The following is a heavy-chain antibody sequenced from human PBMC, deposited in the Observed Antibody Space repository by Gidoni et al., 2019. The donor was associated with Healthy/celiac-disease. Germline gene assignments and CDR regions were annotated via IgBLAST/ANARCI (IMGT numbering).Heavy chain of an antibody. CDR1: GFTFPSSA. CDR2: IVVGSGNT. V-gene: IGHV1-58*02. D-gene: IGHD5-18*01. J-gene: IGHJ3*02. Sequence: QMQLVQSGPEVKKPGTSVKVSCKASGFTFPSSAMQWVRQARGQRLEWIGWIVVGSGNTNYAQKFQERVTITRDMSTSTAYMELSSLRSEDTAVYYCAAGVDTAMVGAFDIWGQGTMVTVSS. CDR3: AAGVDTAMVGAFDI.